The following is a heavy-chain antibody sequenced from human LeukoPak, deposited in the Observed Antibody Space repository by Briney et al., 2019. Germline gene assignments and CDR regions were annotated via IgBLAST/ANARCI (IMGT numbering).Heavy chain of an antibody. V-gene: IGHV1-2*02. Sequence: ASVKVSCKASGYTFTGYYMHWVRQAPGQGLEWMGWINPNSGGTNYAQKFQGRVTMTRDTSISTAYMELSRLRSDDTAVYYCARLRLGEFDAFGIWGQGTMVTVSS. CDR3: ARLRLGEFDAFGI. J-gene: IGHJ3*02. CDR1: GYTFTGYY. D-gene: IGHD3-16*01. CDR2: INPNSGGT.